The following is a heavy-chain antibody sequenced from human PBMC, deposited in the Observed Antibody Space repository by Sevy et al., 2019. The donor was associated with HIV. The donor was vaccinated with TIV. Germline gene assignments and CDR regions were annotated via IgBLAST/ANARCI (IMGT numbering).Heavy chain of an antibody. Sequence: GGSLRLSCSASGFTFSDYSMHWVRQAPGKGLEYISSISQYGHKTYYADSMKGKFTISRDNSRDTLFLQIHSLRSEDTAVYYCDRQLELGKLDNWGQGTLVTVSS. CDR1: GFTFSDYS. J-gene: IGHJ4*02. V-gene: IGHV3-64D*06. D-gene: IGHD6-13*01. CDR3: DRQLELGKLDN. CDR2: ISQYGHKT.